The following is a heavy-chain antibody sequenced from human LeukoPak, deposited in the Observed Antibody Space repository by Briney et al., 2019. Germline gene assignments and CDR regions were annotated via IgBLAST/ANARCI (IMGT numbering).Heavy chain of an antibody. Sequence: GGSLRLSCAASGFTVSRNYMSWVRQPPAREVEGVSVIYSGGSTYYADSVKGQITISRHNSKNTRYLQMNSLRAEDTAVYYCASHSAAGGNPFDYWGQGTLVTVSS. CDR2: IYSGGST. CDR3: ASHSAAGGNPFDY. D-gene: IGHD3-16*01. J-gene: IGHJ4*02. CDR1: GFTVSRNY. V-gene: IGHV3-53*04.